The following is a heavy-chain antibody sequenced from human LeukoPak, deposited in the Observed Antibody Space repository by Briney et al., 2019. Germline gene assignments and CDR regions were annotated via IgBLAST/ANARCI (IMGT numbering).Heavy chain of an antibody. V-gene: IGHV3-21*01. CDR2: ISSSSSYI. Sequence: PGGSLRLSCAASGFTFSSYSMNLVRQAAGKGLEWVSSISSSSSYIYYAYSVKGRFPISRNNAKNSLYLQMNSLRAEDTAVYYCARINTYYYDSSGYYDPPDYWGQGTLVTVSS. CDR3: ARINTYYYDSSGYYDPPDY. J-gene: IGHJ4*02. CDR1: GFTFSSYS. D-gene: IGHD3-22*01.